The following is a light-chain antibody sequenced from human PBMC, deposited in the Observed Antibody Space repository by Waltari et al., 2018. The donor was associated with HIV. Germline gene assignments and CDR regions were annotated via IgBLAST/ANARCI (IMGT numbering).Light chain of an antibody. J-gene: IGKJ5*01. Sequence: DIVMTQSPDSLAVSLGERATINCKSSQSVLYRSHNKNYLAWFQQRPGQPPKLLIYWASTRESGVPDRFTGSGSETDFTLTISSLQAEDVAVYYCQRYYSTITFGQGTRLEIK. CDR1: QSVLYRSHNKNY. V-gene: IGKV4-1*01. CDR3: QRYYSTIT. CDR2: WAS.